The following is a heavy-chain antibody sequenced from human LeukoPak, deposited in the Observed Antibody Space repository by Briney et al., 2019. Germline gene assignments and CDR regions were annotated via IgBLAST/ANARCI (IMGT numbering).Heavy chain of an antibody. D-gene: IGHD4-23*01. CDR1: GFTFDDYA. Sequence: GRSLRLSCAASGFTFDDYAMHWVRQAPGKGLEWVSGISWNSGSIGYADSVKGRFTISRDNAKNSLYLQMSSLRAEDTALYYCAKGQRSWVGTVEDAFDIWGQGTMVTVSS. CDR3: AKGQRSWVGTVEDAFDI. CDR2: ISWNSGSI. V-gene: IGHV3-9*01. J-gene: IGHJ3*02.